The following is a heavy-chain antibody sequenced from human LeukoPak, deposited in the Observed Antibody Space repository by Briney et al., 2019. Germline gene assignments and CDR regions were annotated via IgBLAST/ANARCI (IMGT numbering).Heavy chain of an antibody. J-gene: IGHJ5*02. D-gene: IGHD2-21*01. CDR1: GGSISSGSYY. CDR2: IYTSGST. V-gene: IGHV4-61*02. CDR3: ARDNFWKSEAYCGGDCSVVWFGP. Sequence: SETLSLTCTVSGGSISSGSYYWSWIRQPAGKGLEWIGRIYTSGSTNYNPSLKSRVTISVDTSKNQFSLKLSSVTAADTAVYYCARDNFWKSEAYCGGDCSVVWFGPWGQGTLVTVSS.